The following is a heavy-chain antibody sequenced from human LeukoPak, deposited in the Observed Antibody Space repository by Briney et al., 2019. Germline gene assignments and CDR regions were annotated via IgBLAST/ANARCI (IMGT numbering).Heavy chain of an antibody. CDR3: ALLYHGSGWYWDYYGMDV. J-gene: IGHJ6*02. CDR2: ISYDGSNK. CDR1: GFTFSSYA. Sequence: GGSLRLSCAASGFTFSSYAMHRVRQAPGRGLEWVAVISYDGSNKYYADSVKGRFTISRDNSKNTLYLQMNSLRAEDTAVYYCALLYHGSGWYWDYYGMDVWGQGTTVTVSS. D-gene: IGHD6-19*01. V-gene: IGHV3-30-3*01.